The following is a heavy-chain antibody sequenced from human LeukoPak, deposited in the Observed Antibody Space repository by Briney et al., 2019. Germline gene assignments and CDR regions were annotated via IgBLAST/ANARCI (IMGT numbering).Heavy chain of an antibody. J-gene: IGHJ5*02. Sequence: PSETLSLTCAINGGSFSGYYWSWIRQPPGKGLEWIGEINRSGSTNYNPSLKSRVTISVDTSKNQFSLKVSSVTAADTAVYYCASVTITAAGRNWVEPWGQGTLVTVSS. V-gene: IGHV4-34*01. CDR1: GGSFSGYY. D-gene: IGHD6-13*01. CDR2: INRSGST. CDR3: ASVTITAAGRNWVEP.